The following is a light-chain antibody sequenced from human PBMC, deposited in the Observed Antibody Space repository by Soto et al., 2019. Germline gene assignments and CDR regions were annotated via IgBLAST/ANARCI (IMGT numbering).Light chain of an antibody. CDR3: QKYSSVIT. V-gene: IGKV1-27*01. CDR1: QGISNF. J-gene: IGKJ5*01. Sequence: DIQMTQSPSSLSASVGDRVTITCRASQGISNFLAWYQQKPGKVPKVLISAASTLQSGVPSRFSGSGSGTDFPLTITSLQPEEVATYYCQKYSSVITFGQGTRLEIK. CDR2: AAS.